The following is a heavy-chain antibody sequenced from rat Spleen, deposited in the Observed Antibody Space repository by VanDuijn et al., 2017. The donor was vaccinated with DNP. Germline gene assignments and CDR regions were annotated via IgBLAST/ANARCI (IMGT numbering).Heavy chain of an antibody. CDR2: INYNGST. V-gene: IGHV3-1*01. CDR1: GYSITSNY. CDR3: ARWTRYCDY. D-gene: IGHD1-7*01. Sequence: EVQLQESGPGLVKPSQSLSLTCSVTGYSITSNYWGWVRKFPGNKMEWIGHINYNGSTTYTPSLKSRISITRDTSKNHFFLHLNSVTSEDTATYYCARWTRYCDYWGQGVMVTVSS. J-gene: IGHJ2*01.